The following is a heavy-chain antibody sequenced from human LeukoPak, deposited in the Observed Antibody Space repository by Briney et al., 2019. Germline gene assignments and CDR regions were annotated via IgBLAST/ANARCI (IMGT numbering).Heavy chain of an antibody. J-gene: IGHJ3*02. Sequence: SETLSLTCTVSGGSISSYYWSWIRQPPRRGLEWIGYIYYSGSTNYNPSLKSRVTISVDTSKNQFSLKLSSVTAADTAVYYCARDSSSGWYRHDAFDIWGQGKMVTVSS. D-gene: IGHD6-19*01. CDR3: ARDSSSGWYRHDAFDI. CDR2: IYYSGST. V-gene: IGHV4-59*01. CDR1: GGSISSYY.